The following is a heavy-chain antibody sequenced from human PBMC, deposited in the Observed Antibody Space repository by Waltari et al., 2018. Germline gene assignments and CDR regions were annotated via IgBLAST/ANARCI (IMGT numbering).Heavy chain of an antibody. CDR2: IYSGGST. D-gene: IGHD3-22*01. V-gene: IGHV3-23*03. CDR3: AKDLKTYYYDSSGYYAS. Sequence: EVQLLESGVGLVQPGGSLSLSCAASGFTFSSYAMSWVRQAPGKGLEWVSVIYSGGSTYYADSVKGRFTISRDKSKNTLYLQMNSLRAEDTAVYYCAKDLKTYYYDSSGYYASWGQGTLVTVSS. J-gene: IGHJ4*02. CDR1: GFTFSSYA.